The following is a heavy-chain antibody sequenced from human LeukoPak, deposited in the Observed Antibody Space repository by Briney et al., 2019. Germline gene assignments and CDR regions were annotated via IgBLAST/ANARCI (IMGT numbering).Heavy chain of an antibody. CDR1: GYSISSGYY. CDR2: IYHSGST. Sequence: SETLSLTCTVSGYSISSGYYWGWIRQPPGKGLEWIGSIYHSGSTYYNPSLKSRVTISVDTSKNQFSLKLSSVTAADTAVYYCARGRRPWIQSDAFDIWGQGTMVTVSS. CDR3: ARGRRPWIQSDAFDI. D-gene: IGHD5-18*01. V-gene: IGHV4-38-2*02. J-gene: IGHJ3*02.